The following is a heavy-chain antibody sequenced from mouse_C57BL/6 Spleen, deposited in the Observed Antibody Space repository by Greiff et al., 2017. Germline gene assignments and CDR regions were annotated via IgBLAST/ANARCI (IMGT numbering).Heavy chain of an antibody. CDR3: ADDYDFAY. V-gene: IGHV1-82*01. Sequence: VQLQQSVPELVKPGASVKISCKASGYAISSSWMNWVKQRPGKGLEWIGRIYPGDGDTNYNGKFKGKATLTADKSSSTAYMQLSSLTSEDSAVYFCADDYDFAYWGQWTLVTVSA. CDR2: IYPGDGDT. D-gene: IGHD2-4*01. CDR1: GYAISSSW. J-gene: IGHJ3*01.